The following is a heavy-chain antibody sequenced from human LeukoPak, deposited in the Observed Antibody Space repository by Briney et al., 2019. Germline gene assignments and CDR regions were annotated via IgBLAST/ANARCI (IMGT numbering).Heavy chain of an antibody. CDR3: ARVDIAAAGTNWFDP. CDR2: IYYSGST. D-gene: IGHD6-13*01. V-gene: IGHV4-61*01. Sequence: SETLSLTCTVSGGSISSSSYYWSWIRQPPGKGLEWIGYIYYSGSTNYNPSLKSRVTISVDTSKNQFSLKLSSVTAADTAVYYCARVDIAAAGTNWFDPWGQGTLVTVSS. J-gene: IGHJ5*02. CDR1: GGSISSSSYY.